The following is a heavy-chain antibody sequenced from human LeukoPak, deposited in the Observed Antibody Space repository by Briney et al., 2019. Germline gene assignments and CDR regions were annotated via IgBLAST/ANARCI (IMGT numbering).Heavy chain of an antibody. V-gene: IGHV4-38-2*01. CDR2: IYHSGST. J-gene: IGHJ4*02. CDR1: GYSISSGYY. CDR3: ARHYYDHWRGPFDY. Sequence: SETLSLTCAVSGYSISSGYYWGWIRQPPGKGLEWIGSIYHSGSTYYNPSLKSRVTISVDTSKNQFSLKLSSVTAADTAVYYCARHYYDHWRGPFDYWGQGTLVTVCS. D-gene: IGHD3-22*01.